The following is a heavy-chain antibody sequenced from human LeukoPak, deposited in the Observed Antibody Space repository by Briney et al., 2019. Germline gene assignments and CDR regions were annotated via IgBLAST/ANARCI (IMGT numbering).Heavy chain of an antibody. D-gene: IGHD4-17*01. Sequence: GGSLRLXCAASGFTFSSYWMHWVRQAPGKGLVWVSRINSDGSSTSYADSVKGRFTISRDNAKNTLYLQMNSLRAEDTAVYYCARGGYGDYRYFDYWGQGTLVTVSS. CDR3: ARGGYGDYRYFDY. CDR2: INSDGSST. V-gene: IGHV3-74*01. CDR1: GFTFSSYW. J-gene: IGHJ4*02.